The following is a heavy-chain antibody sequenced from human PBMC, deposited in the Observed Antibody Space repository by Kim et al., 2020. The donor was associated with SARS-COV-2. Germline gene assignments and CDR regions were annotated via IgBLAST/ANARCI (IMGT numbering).Heavy chain of an antibody. D-gene: IGHD3-10*01. CDR3: ARDLYGSGSGAFDI. Sequence: AQKFQGRVTMTRETSTSTVYMELSSLRSEDTAVYYCARDLYGSGSGAFDIWGQGTMVTVSS. J-gene: IGHJ3*02. V-gene: IGHV1-46*01.